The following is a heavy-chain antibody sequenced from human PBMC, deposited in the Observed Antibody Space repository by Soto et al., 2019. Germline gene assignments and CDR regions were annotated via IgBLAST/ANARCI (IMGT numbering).Heavy chain of an antibody. V-gene: IGHV1-18*01. J-gene: IGHJ6*02. CDR2: ISAYNGNT. CDR3: ASIRLIVGAPHGMDV. CDR1: GYTFTSYG. Sequence: QVPLVQSGAEVKKPGASVKVSCKASGYTFTSYGISWVRQAPGQGLEWMGWISAYNGNTNYAQKLQGRVTMTTDTSTSTAYMELRSLRSDDTAVYYCASIRLIVGAPHGMDVWGQGTTVTVSS. D-gene: IGHD1-26*01.